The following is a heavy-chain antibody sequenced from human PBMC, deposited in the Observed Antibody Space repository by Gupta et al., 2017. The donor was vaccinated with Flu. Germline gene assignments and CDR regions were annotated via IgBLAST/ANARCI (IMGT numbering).Heavy chain of an antibody. J-gene: IGHJ2*01. V-gene: IGHV4-28*03. D-gene: IGHD1-1*01. Sequence: VKPSDTLSLTCGVSGFSISSSHWWGWIRQPPGKGLEWIGYIYHSGSTYYNPSLKSRVTMSVDTSKNHFSLKLSSVTAVDTAVYYCARGTGTASGYKWYCDPWGRGTLVNVSS. CDR2: IYHSGST. CDR3: ARGTGTASGYKWYCDP. CDR1: GFSISSSHW.